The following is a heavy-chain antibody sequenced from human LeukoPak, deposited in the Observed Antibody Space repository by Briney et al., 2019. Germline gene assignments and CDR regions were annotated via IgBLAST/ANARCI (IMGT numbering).Heavy chain of an antibody. J-gene: IGHJ4*02. Sequence: PGGSLRLSCAASGFTFSSYEMTWLRQAPGKGLEWVSYISSSGSAIYYADSVKGRFTISRDNAKNSLYLQMNSLRAEDTAVYYCAKDSSGYLDYWGQGTLVTVSS. D-gene: IGHD3-22*01. V-gene: IGHV3-48*03. CDR2: ISSSGSAI. CDR3: AKDSSGYLDY. CDR1: GFTFSSYE.